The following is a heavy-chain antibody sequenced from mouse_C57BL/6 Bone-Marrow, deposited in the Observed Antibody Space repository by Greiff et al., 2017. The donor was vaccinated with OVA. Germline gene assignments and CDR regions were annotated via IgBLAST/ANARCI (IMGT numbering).Heavy chain of an antibody. CDR2: INPYNGDT. V-gene: IGHV1-20*01. CDR3: AREGTTVVASDY. J-gene: IGHJ2*01. Sequence: VQLKQSGPELVKPGDSVKISCKASGYSFTGYFMNWVMQSHGKSLEWIGRINPYNGDTFYNQKFKGKATLTVDKSSSTAHMELRSLTSEDSAVYYCAREGTTVVASDYWGQGTTLTVSS. D-gene: IGHD1-1*01. CDR1: GYSFTGYF.